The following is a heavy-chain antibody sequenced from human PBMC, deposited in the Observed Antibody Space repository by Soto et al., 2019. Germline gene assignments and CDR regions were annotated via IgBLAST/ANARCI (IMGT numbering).Heavy chain of an antibody. CDR3: SHGYYQYFNS. V-gene: IGHV3-15*07. D-gene: IGHD5-18*01. J-gene: IGHJ4*02. CDR1: GVTLTDVW. CDR2: IKSNTAGGTT. Sequence: GGSLRLSCAVSGVTLTDVWMNWVRQAPGKGPEWVGRIKSNTAGGTTDFAAPVKGRFTISRDDSQNTLNLQMDSLKTEDTAVYYCSHGYYQYFNSWGPGTLVTVS.